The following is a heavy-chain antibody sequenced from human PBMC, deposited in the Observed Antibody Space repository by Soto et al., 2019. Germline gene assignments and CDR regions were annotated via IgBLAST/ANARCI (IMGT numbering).Heavy chain of an antibody. Sequence: PGESLKISCKGSVYSFTSYWISWVRQMPGKGLEWMGRIDPSDSYTNYSPSFQGHVTISADKSISTAYLQWSSLKASDTAMYYCAYQDPGIVGATTFYYYGMDVWGQGTTVTVSS. CDR2: IDPSDSYT. J-gene: IGHJ6*02. V-gene: IGHV5-10-1*01. CDR3: AYQDPGIVGATTFYYYGMDV. CDR1: VYSFTSYW. D-gene: IGHD1-26*01.